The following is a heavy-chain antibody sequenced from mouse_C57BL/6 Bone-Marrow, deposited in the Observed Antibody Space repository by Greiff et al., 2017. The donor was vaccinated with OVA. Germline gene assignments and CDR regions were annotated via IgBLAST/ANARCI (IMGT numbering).Heavy chain of an antibody. CDR2: ISSGSSTI. J-gene: IGHJ1*03. D-gene: IGHD4-1*01. Sequence: EVKVVESGGGLVKPGGSLKLSCAASGFTFSDYGMHWVRQAPEKGLEWVAYISSGSSTIYYADTVKGRFTISRDNAKNTLFLQMTSLRSEDTAMYYCARPGLGRGWYFDVWGTGTTVTVSS. CDR3: ARPGLGRGWYFDV. CDR1: GFTFSDYG. V-gene: IGHV5-17*01.